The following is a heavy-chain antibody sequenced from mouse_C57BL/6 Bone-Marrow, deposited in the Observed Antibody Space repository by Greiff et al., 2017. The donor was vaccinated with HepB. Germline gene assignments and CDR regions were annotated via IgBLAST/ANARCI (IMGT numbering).Heavy chain of an antibody. V-gene: IGHV14-4*01. CDR1: GFNIKDDY. Sequence: VQLQQSGAELVRPGASVKLSCTASGFNIKDDYMHWVKQRPEQGLEWIGWIDPENGDTEYASKFQGKATITADTSSNTASLQLSSLTSEDAAVYYCTTAHSSGSSDVGWYFDVWGTGTTVTVSS. J-gene: IGHJ1*03. D-gene: IGHD1-1*01. CDR3: TTAHSSGSSDVGWYFDV. CDR2: IDPENGDT.